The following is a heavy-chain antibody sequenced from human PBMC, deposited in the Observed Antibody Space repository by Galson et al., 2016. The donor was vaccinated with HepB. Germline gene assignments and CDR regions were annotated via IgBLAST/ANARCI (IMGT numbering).Heavy chain of an antibody. J-gene: IGHJ4*02. CDR2: ISYDANNK. V-gene: IGHV3-30*18. CDR3: AKATYSGIYFES. Sequence: SLRLSCAASGFIFSNFGMHWVRQAPGKGLEWVAVISYDANNKYYEDSVKGRFTISRDNSKNTLYLQLNSLRGDDTAVYYCAKATYSGIYFESWGQGTLVTVSS. CDR1: GFIFSNFG. D-gene: IGHD3-10*01.